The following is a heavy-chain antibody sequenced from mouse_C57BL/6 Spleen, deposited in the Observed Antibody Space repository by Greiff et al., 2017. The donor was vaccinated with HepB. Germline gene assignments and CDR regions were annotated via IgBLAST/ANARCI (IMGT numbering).Heavy chain of an antibody. CDR1: GYTFTGYW. CDR3: ARDYGSSSYAMDY. Sequence: VQLQQSGAELMKPGASVKLSCKATGYTFTGYWIEWVKQRPGHGLEWIGEILPGSGSTHYNEKFKGKATFTADTSSNTAYMQLSSLTTEDTAIYYCARDYGSSSYAMDYWGQGTSVTVSS. V-gene: IGHV1-9*01. CDR2: ILPGSGST. D-gene: IGHD1-1*01. J-gene: IGHJ4*01.